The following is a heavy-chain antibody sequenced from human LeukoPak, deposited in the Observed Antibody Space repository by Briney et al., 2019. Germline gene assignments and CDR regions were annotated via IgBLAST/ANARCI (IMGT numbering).Heavy chain of an antibody. D-gene: IGHD3/OR15-3a*01. CDR3: ARAERTDDAFDI. J-gene: IGHJ3*02. CDR2: ISSSSSYI. V-gene: IGHV3-21*01. Sequence: GSLRLSCAASGFTFSSYSMNWVRQAPGKGLEWVSSISSSSSYIYYADSVKGRFTISRDNAKNSLYLQMNSLRAEDTAVYYCARAERTDDAFDIWGQGTMVTVSS. CDR1: GFTFSSYS.